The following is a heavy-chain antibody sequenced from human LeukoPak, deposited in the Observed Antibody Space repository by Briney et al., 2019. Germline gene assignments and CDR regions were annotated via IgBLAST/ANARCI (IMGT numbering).Heavy chain of an antibody. J-gene: IGHJ4*02. Sequence: GGSLRLSCAASGFTFSSYAMSWVRQAPGKGLEWVSAISGSGGSTYYADSVKGRFTISRDNSKNTLYLQMNSLRAEDTAVYYCARVPQIYYDSSGYPYYFDYWGQGTLVTVSS. V-gene: IGHV3-23*01. CDR3: ARVPQIYYDSSGYPYYFDY. CDR1: GFTFSSYA. D-gene: IGHD3-22*01. CDR2: ISGSGGST.